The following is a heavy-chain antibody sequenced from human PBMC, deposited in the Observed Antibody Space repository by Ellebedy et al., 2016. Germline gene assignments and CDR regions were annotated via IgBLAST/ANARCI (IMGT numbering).Heavy chain of an antibody. J-gene: IGHJ4*02. CDR2: ISSSSSTI. CDR3: ARDSGYSGYDSGDY. CDR1: GFTFSSYS. V-gene: IGHV3-48*02. D-gene: IGHD5-12*01. Sequence: GESLKISCAASGFTFSSYSMNWVRQAPGKGLEWVSYISSSSSTIYYADSVKGRFTISRDNAKNSLYLQMNSLRDEDTAVYYCARDSGYSGYDSGDYWGQGTLVTVSS.